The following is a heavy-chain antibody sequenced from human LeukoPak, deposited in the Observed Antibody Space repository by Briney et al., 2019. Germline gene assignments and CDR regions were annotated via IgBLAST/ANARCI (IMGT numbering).Heavy chain of an antibody. CDR2: ISWNSGSI. V-gene: IGHV3-9*01. D-gene: IGHD3-9*01. Sequence: GGSLRLSCAASGFTFEDYAMHWVRQAPGKGLEWVSGISWNSGSIGYADSVKGRFTISRDNAKNSPYLQMNSLRAEDTALYYCAKDVGYDILTGWNDYWGQGTLVTVSS. CDR1: GFTFEDYA. CDR3: AKDVGYDILTGWNDY. J-gene: IGHJ4*02.